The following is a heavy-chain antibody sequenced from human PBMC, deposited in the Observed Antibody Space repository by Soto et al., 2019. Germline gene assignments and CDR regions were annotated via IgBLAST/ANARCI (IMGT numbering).Heavy chain of an antibody. CDR3: ARLVVVPARLYSQGSYNWFDP. J-gene: IGHJ5*02. CDR1: GGSISSYY. D-gene: IGHD2-15*01. V-gene: IGHV4-59*08. CDR2: IYSSARP. Sequence: PSETLSLTCTVAGGSISSYYGSWIRQPPGKGLECIRYIYSSARPNYTPSLTSRVSISVDTSKPQFSLKLSSVTAADTAVYYCARLVVVPARLYSQGSYNWFDPWGHRTLVTVSS.